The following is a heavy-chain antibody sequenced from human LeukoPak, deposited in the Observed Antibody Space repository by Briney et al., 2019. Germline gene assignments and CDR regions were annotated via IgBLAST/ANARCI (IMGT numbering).Heavy chain of an antibody. V-gene: IGHV3-11*01. CDR1: GFTFSDYY. CDR3: AREVPAAGILDY. CDR2: ISGSGSTI. Sequence: PGGSLRLSCATSGFTFSDYYMSWIRQAPGKGLEWLSYISGSGSTIYYADSVKGRFTISRDNAKNSLYLQMSSLRAEDTAVYYCAREVPAAGILDYWGQGALVTVSS. J-gene: IGHJ4*02. D-gene: IGHD6-13*01.